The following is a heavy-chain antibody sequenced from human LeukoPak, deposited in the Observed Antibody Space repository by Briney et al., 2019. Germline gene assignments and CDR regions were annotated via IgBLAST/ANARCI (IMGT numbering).Heavy chain of an antibody. CDR3: ARDSPSVAAAGTLDY. CDR1: GFTFNSYT. D-gene: IGHD6-13*01. J-gene: IGHJ4*02. V-gene: IGHV3-30*04. Sequence: GGSLRLSCAASGFTFNSYTMHWVRQAPGKGLEWVAVISFDGSNKYYADSVKGRFTISRDNSKNTLYLQMNSLRPGDMAVYYCARDSPSVAAAGTLDYWGQGTLVTVSS. CDR2: ISFDGSNK.